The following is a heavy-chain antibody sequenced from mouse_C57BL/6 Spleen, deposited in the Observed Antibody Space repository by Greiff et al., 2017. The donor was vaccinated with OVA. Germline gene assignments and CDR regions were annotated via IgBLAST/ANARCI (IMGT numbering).Heavy chain of an antibody. J-gene: IGHJ4*01. D-gene: IGHD2-3*01. CDR3: ARCDDGYYVYAMDY. CDR2: IYPGDGDT. CDR1: GYAFSSSW. Sequence: LVESGPELVKPGASVKISCKASGYAFSSSWMNWVKQRPGKGLEWIGRIYPGDGDTNYNGKFKGKATLTADKSSSTAYMQLSSLTSEDSAVYFCARCDDGYYVYAMDYWGQGTSVTVSS. V-gene: IGHV1-82*01.